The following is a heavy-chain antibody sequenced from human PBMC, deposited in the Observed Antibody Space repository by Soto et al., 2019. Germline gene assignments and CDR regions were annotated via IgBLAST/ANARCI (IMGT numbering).Heavy chain of an antibody. CDR2: MNPNSGNT. Sequence: QVELVQSGAEVKKPGASVKVSCKASGYTFTRYAINWLRQATGQGLEWMGWMNPNSGNTGYAQKFQGRVTMTRNTSISTAYMELSSLRSEDTAVYYCARSTNDYGDRHWGQGSLVTVSS. J-gene: IGHJ4*02. CDR1: GYTFTRYA. CDR3: ARSTNDYGDRH. V-gene: IGHV1-8*01. D-gene: IGHD4-17*01.